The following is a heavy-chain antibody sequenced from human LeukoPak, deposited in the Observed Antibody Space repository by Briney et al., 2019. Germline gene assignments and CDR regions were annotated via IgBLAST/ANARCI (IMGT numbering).Heavy chain of an antibody. CDR2: ISYDGSNK. CDR1: GFTFSNAW. CDR3: AKDGAVRGVMPYYFDY. D-gene: IGHD3-10*01. V-gene: IGHV3-30*18. J-gene: IGHJ4*02. Sequence: PGGSLRLSCAASGFTFSNAWMSWVRQAPGKGLEWVAVISYDGSNKYYTDSVKGRFTISRDNSKNTLYLQMNSLRAEDTAVYYCAKDGAVRGVMPYYFDYWGQGTLVTVSS.